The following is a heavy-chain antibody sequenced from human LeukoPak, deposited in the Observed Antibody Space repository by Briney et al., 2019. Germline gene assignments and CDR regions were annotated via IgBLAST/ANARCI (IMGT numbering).Heavy chain of an antibody. J-gene: IGHJ4*02. CDR3: TTERYSSSWYFDY. D-gene: IGHD6-13*01. Sequence: GGSLRLSCAASGFTFSNAWMSWVRQAPGKGPEWVGRIKSKTDGGTTDYAAPVKGRFTISRDDSKDTLYLQMNSLKTEDTAVYYCTTERYSSSWYFDYWGQGTLVTVSS. CDR2: IKSKTDGGTT. CDR1: GFTFSNAW. V-gene: IGHV3-15*01.